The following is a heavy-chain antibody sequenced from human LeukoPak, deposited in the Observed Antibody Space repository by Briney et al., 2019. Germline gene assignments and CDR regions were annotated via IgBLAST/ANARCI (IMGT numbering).Heavy chain of an antibody. CDR2: IIPILGIA. Sequence: SVKVSCKASGGTFSSYAISWVRQAPGQGLEWMGRIIPILGIANCAQKFQGRVTITADKSTSTAYMELSSLRSEDTAVYYCARVPYIVVVPAAEANWFDPWGQGTLVTVSS. V-gene: IGHV1-69*04. J-gene: IGHJ5*02. D-gene: IGHD2-2*01. CDR3: ARVPYIVVVPAAEANWFDP. CDR1: GGTFSSYA.